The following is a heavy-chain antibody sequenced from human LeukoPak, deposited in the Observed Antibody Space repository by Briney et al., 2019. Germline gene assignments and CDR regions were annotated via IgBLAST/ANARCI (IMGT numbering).Heavy chain of an antibody. CDR3: ARSSIAAAGTVGFDY. CDR1: GYTFTNYG. Sequence: GASVKVSCKASGYTFTNYGISWVRQAPGQGLEWMGWISAYNGNTNYAQKLQGRVTMTTDTSTSTAYMELRSLRSDDTAVYYCARSSIAAAGTVGFDYWGQGTLVTVSS. D-gene: IGHD6-13*01. CDR2: ISAYNGNT. J-gene: IGHJ4*02. V-gene: IGHV1-18*04.